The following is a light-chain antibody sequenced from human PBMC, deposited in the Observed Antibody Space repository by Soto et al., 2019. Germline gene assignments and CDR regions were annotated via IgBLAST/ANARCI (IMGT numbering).Light chain of an antibody. CDR2: GAS. V-gene: IGKV3D-20*02. Sequence: GVTMSLGTLSLSPGERATLSCRASQSVSSSYLAWYQQKPGQAPRLLIYGASSRATGIPARFSGSGSGTDFTLTISSLEPEDFAVYYRQQPTNLPTTFGQGTKLDIK. CDR3: QQPTNLPTT. CDR1: QSVSSSY. J-gene: IGKJ1*01.